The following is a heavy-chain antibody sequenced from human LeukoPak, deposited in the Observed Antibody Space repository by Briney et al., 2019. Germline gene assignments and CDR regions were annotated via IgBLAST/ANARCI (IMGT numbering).Heavy chain of an antibody. CDR2: IYTTGST. CDR1: GGSISSYY. D-gene: IGHD6-19*01. CDR3: ARDRSSAVAGYHFDN. J-gene: IGHJ4*02. V-gene: IGHV4-4*07. Sequence: KTSETLSLTCTVSGGSISSYYWSWIRQPAGKGLEWIGRIYTTGSTNYNPSLKSRVTMSVDTSKNQFSLKLTSVTAADTAVYYCARDRSSAVAGYHFDNWGQGTLVTVSS.